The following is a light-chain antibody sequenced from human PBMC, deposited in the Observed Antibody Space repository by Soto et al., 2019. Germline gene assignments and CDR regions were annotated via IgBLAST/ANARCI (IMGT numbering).Light chain of an antibody. CDR1: SSDVGGYNY. Sequence: QSALTQPASVSGSPGQSITISCTGTSSDVGGYNYVSWYQHHPGKAPKLMIYDVNNRPSGVSNRFSGSKSGNKASLTISGLQAEDEADYYCSSFTTSSTVVFGGGTQLTVL. CDR2: DVN. CDR3: SSFTTSSTVV. J-gene: IGLJ2*01. V-gene: IGLV2-14*01.